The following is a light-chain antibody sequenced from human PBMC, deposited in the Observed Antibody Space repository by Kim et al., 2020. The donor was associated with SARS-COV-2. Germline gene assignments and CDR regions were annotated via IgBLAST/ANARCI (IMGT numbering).Light chain of an antibody. CDR3: SSYTSSKTWV. CDR1: NSDIGGYNY. J-gene: IGLJ3*02. Sequence: GQVFTISCTGSNSDIGGYNYVSWYQQHPGKAPKLIIYDVTKRPSGVSDRFSGSKSGNTASLIISGLQADDEADYYCSSYTSSKTWVFGGGTQLTVL. CDR2: DVT. V-gene: IGLV2-14*03.